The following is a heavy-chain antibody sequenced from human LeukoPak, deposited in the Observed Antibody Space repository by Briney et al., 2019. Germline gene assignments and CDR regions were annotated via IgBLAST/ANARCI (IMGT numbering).Heavy chain of an antibody. V-gene: IGHV3-15*01. Sequence: PGGSLRLSCAASGFTFHNAWMTWVRQAPGKGLEWVGRMKSNPDGGTSDYAAPVKGRFTISRDDSKNTLYLHMNSLRAGDTAVYYCTTLSNDVHYWGQGTLVTVSS. CDR3: TTLSNDVHY. J-gene: IGHJ4*02. CDR1: GFTFHNAW. CDR2: MKSNPDGGTS. D-gene: IGHD4-11*01.